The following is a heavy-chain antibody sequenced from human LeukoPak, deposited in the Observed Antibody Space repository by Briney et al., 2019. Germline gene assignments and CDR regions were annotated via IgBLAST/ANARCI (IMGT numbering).Heavy chain of an antibody. J-gene: IGHJ6*03. CDR1: GYTFTSYD. D-gene: IGHD3-10*01. Sequence: ASVKVSCKASGYTFTSYDINWVRQAPGQGLEWMGWMNPNSGNTGYAQKFQGRVTMTRNTSISTAYMELSSLRSEDTAVYYCARALRKMVRIGYYYYYYMDVWGKGTTVTVSS. CDR2: MNPNSGNT. V-gene: IGHV1-8*01. CDR3: ARALRKMVRIGYYYYYYMDV.